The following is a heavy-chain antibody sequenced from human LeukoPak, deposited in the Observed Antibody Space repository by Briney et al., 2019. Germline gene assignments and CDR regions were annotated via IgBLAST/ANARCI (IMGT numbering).Heavy chain of an antibody. CDR1: GFTFSSYG. J-gene: IGHJ4*02. CDR3: AKDVLERGYSGYVPDY. Sequence: GGSLRLSCAASGFTFSSYGMSWVRQAPGKGLEWVSAISGSGGSTYHADSVKGRFTISRDNSKNTLYLQMNSLRAEDTAVYYCAKDVLERGYSGYVPDYWGQGTLVTVSS. V-gene: IGHV3-23*01. CDR2: ISGSGGST. D-gene: IGHD5-12*01.